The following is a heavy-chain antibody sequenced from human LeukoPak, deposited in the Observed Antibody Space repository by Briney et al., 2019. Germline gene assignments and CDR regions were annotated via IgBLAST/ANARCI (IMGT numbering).Heavy chain of an antibody. CDR2: ISYDGSNK. V-gene: IGHV3-30*18. CDR1: GFTFSSYG. CDR3: AKAPPNCNTVSCYADY. J-gene: IGHJ4*02. Sequence: GRSLRLSCAASGFTFSSYGMHWVRQAPGKGLEWVAIISYDGSNKYYADSVKGRFTISRDNSRTTLYLQMNSLRAEDTAVYYCAKAPPNCNTVSCYADYWGQGTLVTVSS. D-gene: IGHD2-2*01.